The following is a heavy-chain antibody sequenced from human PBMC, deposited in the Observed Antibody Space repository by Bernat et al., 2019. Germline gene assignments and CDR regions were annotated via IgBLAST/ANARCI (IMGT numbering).Heavy chain of an antibody. Sequence: EVQLVESGGGLVQPGRSLRLSCAASGFTFDDYAMHWVRQAPGKGLEWVSGISWNSGSIGYADSVKGRFTISRDNAKNSLYLQMNSLRAEDTALYYCAKEDGGPIDYCGQGTLVTVSS. CDR3: AKEDGGPIDY. CDR2: ISWNSGSI. J-gene: IGHJ4*02. V-gene: IGHV3-9*01. CDR1: GFTFDDYA. D-gene: IGHD3-10*01.